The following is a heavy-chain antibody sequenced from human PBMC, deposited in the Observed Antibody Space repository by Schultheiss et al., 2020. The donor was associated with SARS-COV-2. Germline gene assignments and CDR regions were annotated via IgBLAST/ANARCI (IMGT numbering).Heavy chain of an antibody. CDR3: AREWAPAFFDY. J-gene: IGHJ4*02. CDR1: GGSISSSSYY. D-gene: IGHD1-26*01. Sequence: SETLSLTCTVSGGSISSSSYYWSWIRQPPGKGLEWIGEINHSGSTNYNPSLKSRVTISVDTSKNQFSLKLSSVTAADTAVYYCAREWAPAFFDYWGQGTLVTVSS. CDR2: INHSGST. V-gene: IGHV4-39*07.